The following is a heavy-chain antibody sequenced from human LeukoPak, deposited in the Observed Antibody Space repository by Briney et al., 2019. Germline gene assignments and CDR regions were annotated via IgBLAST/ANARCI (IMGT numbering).Heavy chain of an antibody. CDR1: GGSISSYY. Sequence: SETLSLTCTVSGGSISSYYWSWIRQPPGKGLEWIGYIYYSGSTNYNPSLKSRVTISVDTSKNQFSLKLSSVTAADTAVYYCARLGGYCGNLRAFDIWGQGTMVTVSS. D-gene: IGHD2-21*02. V-gene: IGHV4-59*08. CDR3: ARLGGYCGNLRAFDI. J-gene: IGHJ3*02. CDR2: IYYSGST.